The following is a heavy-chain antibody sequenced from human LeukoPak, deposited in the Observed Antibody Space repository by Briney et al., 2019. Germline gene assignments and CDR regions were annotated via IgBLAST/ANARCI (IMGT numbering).Heavy chain of an antibody. CDR1: GFTFSSYG. J-gene: IGHJ4*02. D-gene: IGHD6-13*01. Sequence: PGGSLRLSCAASGFTFSSYGMHWVRQAPGKGLEWVAFIRFDGSYKYYADSAKGRFTISRDNSKNTLYLQMNSLRAEDTAVYYCARDIEAAGCFDYWGQGTLVTVSS. V-gene: IGHV3-30*02. CDR3: ARDIEAAGCFDY. CDR2: IRFDGSYK.